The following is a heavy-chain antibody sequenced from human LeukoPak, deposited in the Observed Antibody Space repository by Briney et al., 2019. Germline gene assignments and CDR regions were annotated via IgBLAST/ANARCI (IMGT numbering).Heavy chain of an antibody. D-gene: IGHD3-9*01. J-gene: IGHJ4*02. V-gene: IGHV1-69*06. CDR2: IIPIFGTA. CDR1: GGTFSSYA. CDR3: ARDIKSRLRYFDWLLFETLDY. Sequence: ASVKVSCKASGGTFSSYAISWVRQAPGQGLEWMGGIIPIFGTANYAQKFQGRVTITADKSTSTAYMELSSLRSEDTAVYYCARDIKSRLRYFDWLLFETLDYWGQGTLVTVSS.